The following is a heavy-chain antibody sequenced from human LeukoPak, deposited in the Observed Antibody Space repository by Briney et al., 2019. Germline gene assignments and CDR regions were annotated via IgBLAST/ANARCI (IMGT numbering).Heavy chain of an antibody. CDR2: INCKSGAT. Sequence: ASVKVSCKASEYTFTDYYIHWMRQAPGQGLEWMGWINCKSGATSYAQEFRGRVTMTKDRPIRTAYMELSRLKSDDTAVYYCARQSLDYYETLDAFDIWGQGTVVTVSS. J-gene: IGHJ3*02. D-gene: IGHD3-22*01. CDR1: EYTFTDYY. CDR3: ARQSLDYYETLDAFDI. V-gene: IGHV1-2*02.